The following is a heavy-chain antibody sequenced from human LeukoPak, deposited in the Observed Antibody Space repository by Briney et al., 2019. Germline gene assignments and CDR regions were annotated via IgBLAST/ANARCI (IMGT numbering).Heavy chain of an antibody. Sequence: GGSLRLSCAASGFTFSDYYMSWIRQAPGKGLEWVSYISSSGSTIYYADSVKGRFTISRDNAKNTLYLQMNSLRAEDTAVYYCARGSHYYGSGSYWNYYYYMDVWGKGTTVTVSS. J-gene: IGHJ6*03. D-gene: IGHD3-10*01. V-gene: IGHV3-11*04. CDR2: ISSSGSTI. CDR1: GFTFSDYY. CDR3: ARGSHYYGSGSYWNYYYYMDV.